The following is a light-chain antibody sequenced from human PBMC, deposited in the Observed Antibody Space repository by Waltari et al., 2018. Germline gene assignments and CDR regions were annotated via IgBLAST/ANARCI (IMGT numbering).Light chain of an antibody. CDR3: QKYNSVQWT. CDR1: QDINNY. Sequence: DIQMTQSPSSLSASVGDRVTITCRASQDINNYLAWYQQKPGKVPKLLIYAASTLQSGAPSRFSGSESGTEFTLTISGLQPEDVATYYCQKYNSVQWTFGPGTKVEIK. J-gene: IGKJ1*01. CDR2: AAS. V-gene: IGKV1-27*01.